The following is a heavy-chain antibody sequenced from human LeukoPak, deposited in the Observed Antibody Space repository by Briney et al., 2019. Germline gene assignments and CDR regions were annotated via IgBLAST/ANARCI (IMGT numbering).Heavy chain of an antibody. CDR3: ARACAFDGGKHYYFDY. V-gene: IGHV3-48*04. J-gene: IGHJ4*02. CDR1: GFTFSNYS. Sequence: GGSLRLSCAASGFTFSNYSMNWVRHGPGKGLVWVSYINSGSSTISYADSVKGSFTISRDNTKNYMYLKTNSLRAKDTDVYYCARACAFDGGKHYYFDYWGQGTLVTVSS. CDR2: INSGSSTI. D-gene: IGHD4-23*01.